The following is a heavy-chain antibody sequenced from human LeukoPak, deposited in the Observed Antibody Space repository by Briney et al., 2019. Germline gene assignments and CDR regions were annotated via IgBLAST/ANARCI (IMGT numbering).Heavy chain of an antibody. CDR3: ARAAAAAGPFDY. V-gene: IGHV3-30-3*01. CDR2: ISHDGSNK. J-gene: IGHJ4*02. CDR1: GFTFSSYA. Sequence: PGRSLRLSCAASGFTFSSYAMHWVRQAPGKGLEWVAVISHDGSNKYYADSVKGRFTISRDNSKNTLYLQMNSLRAEDTAVYYCARAAAAAGPFDYWGQGTLVTVSS. D-gene: IGHD6-13*01.